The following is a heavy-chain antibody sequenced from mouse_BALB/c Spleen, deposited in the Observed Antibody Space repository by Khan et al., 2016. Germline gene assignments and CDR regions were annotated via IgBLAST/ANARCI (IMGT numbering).Heavy chain of an antibody. Sequence: QVQLQQPGAELARPGASVKLSCKASGYTFTDYYINWLKQRTGQGLEWIGEIFPGSGKTYYNEKFKDKATLTADESSSTAYMQLSSLISEDSAVYFCARSYYGYFALDYWGQGTSVTVSS. CDR1: GYTFTDYY. V-gene: IGHV1-77*01. CDR3: ARSYYGYFALDY. CDR2: IFPGSGKT. D-gene: IGHD1-2*01. J-gene: IGHJ4*01.